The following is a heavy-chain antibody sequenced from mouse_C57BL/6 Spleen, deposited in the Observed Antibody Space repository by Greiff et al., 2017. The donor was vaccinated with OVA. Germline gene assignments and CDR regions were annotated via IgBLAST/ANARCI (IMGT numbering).Heavy chain of an antibody. CDR1: GYAFSSYW. J-gene: IGHJ4*01. Sequence: VKLMESGAELVKPGASVKISCKASGYAFSSYWMNWVKQRPGKGLEWIGQIYPGDGDTNYNGKFKGKATLTADKSSSTAYMQLSSLTSEDSAVYFGARYYGSSYVYAMDYWGQGTSVTVSS. V-gene: IGHV1-80*01. CDR2: IYPGDGDT. CDR3: ARYYGSSYVYAMDY. D-gene: IGHD1-1*01.